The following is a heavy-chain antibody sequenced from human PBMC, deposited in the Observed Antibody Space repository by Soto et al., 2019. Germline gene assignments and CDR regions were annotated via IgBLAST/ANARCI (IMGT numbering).Heavy chain of an antibody. Sequence: GGSLRLSCAASGFTFSAYAMSWVRQAPGKGLEWVSSISGSGGGTYKEDSVKGRFTISRDNSKNTLYLQLTSLRPEDTAIYFCVKGTEQIKNYYFDYWGQGTLVTVSS. CDR3: VKGTEQIKNYYFDY. D-gene: IGHD1-7*01. V-gene: IGHV3-23*01. J-gene: IGHJ4*02. CDR1: GFTFSAYA. CDR2: ISGSGGGT.